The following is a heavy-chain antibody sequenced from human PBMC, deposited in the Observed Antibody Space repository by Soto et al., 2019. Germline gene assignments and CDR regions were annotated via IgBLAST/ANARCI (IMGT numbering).Heavy chain of an antibody. CDR1: GFTVSSNY. CDR3: ASLPHVPGYELPPIDY. D-gene: IGHD3-9*01. Sequence: EVQLVETGGGLIQPGGSLRLSCAASGFTVSSNYMSWVRQAPGKGLEWVSVIYSGGSTYYADSVKGRFTISRDNSKNTLYLQMNSLRAEDTAVYYCASLPHVPGYELPPIDYWGQGTLVTVSS. J-gene: IGHJ4*02. CDR2: IYSGGST. V-gene: IGHV3-53*02.